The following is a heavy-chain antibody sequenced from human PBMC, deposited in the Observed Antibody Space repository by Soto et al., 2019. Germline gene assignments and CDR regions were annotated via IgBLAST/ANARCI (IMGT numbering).Heavy chain of an antibody. J-gene: IGHJ4*02. CDR1: GFTFSSYD. D-gene: IGHD1-1*01. V-gene: IGHV3-13*01. CDR3: ARVNAGSAVDY. CDR2: IGTAGDT. Sequence: GGSLRLSCAASGFTFSSYDMHWVRQATGKGLEWVSAIGTAGDTYYPGSVKGRFTISRENAKNSLYLQMNSLRAEDTAVYYCARVNAGSAVDYWGQGTLVTVSS.